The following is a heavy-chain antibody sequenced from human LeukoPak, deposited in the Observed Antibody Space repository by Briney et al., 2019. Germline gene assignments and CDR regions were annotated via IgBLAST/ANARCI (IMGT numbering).Heavy chain of an antibody. Sequence: PSETLSLTCTVSGASTTSYHWSWIRQPAGKGLEWIGRMFYSGNTDYNPSLKSRLTMSIDTSKNQFSLKLSSVTAADTAVYFCARARSGITIFGVVPNWFDPWGQGTLVTVSS. V-gene: IGHV4-4*07. CDR2: MFYSGNT. CDR3: ARARSGITIFGVVPNWFDP. D-gene: IGHD3-3*01. CDR1: GASTTSYH. J-gene: IGHJ5*02.